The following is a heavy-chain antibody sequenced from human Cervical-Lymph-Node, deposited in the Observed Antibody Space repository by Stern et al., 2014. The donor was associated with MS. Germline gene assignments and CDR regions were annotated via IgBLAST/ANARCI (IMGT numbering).Heavy chain of an antibody. Sequence: MQLVESGAEVKKPGSSVKVSCKASGGTFSSYAISWGRQAPGQGLEWMGGLLPIFGTANYAQKFQGRVTITADESTSTAYMELSSLRSEDTAVYYCARGELKEGLVRGMDVWGQGTTVTVSS. V-gene: IGHV1-69*01. CDR3: ARGELKEGLVRGMDV. CDR2: LLPIFGTA. CDR1: GGTFSSYA. D-gene: IGHD1-26*01. J-gene: IGHJ6*02.